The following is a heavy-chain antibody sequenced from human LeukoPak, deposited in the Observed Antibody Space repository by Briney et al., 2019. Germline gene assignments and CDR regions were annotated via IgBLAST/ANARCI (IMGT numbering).Heavy chain of an antibody. CDR3: ARDRKGSSYYYYMDV. V-gene: IGHV3-7*01. D-gene: IGHD6-13*01. CDR1: GFTFRRHW. Sequence: GGSLRLSCAASGFTFRRHWMSWVRQAPGKGPEWVAHIKQDGTEYYVDSVKGRFIISRDNAKNSLYLQMNSLRAEDTAVYYCARDRKGSSYYYYMDVWGKGTTVTVSS. J-gene: IGHJ6*03. CDR2: IKQDGTE.